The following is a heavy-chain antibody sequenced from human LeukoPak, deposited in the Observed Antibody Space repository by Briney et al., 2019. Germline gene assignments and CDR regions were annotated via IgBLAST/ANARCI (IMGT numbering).Heavy chain of an antibody. V-gene: IGHV1-18*01. CDR2: ISAYNGNT. Sequence: ASVKLSCKASGYTFTSSGISWVRQAPGQGLEWMGWISAYNGNTNYAQKLQGRVTMTTDTSTSTAYMELRSLRADDTAVYYCARAEWGSYRDWGQGTLVTGSS. CDR3: ARAEWGSYRD. CDR1: GYTFTSSG. J-gene: IGHJ4*02. D-gene: IGHD3-16*02.